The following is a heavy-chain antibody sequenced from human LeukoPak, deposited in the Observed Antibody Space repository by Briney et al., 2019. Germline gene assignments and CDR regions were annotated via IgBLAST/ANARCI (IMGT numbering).Heavy chain of an antibody. CDR3: AKGARIHSSGWLYYFDY. V-gene: IGHV3-23*01. D-gene: IGHD6-19*01. CDR2: ISGSGGST. CDR1: GFTFSSYA. Sequence: GGSLRLSCAASGFTFSSYAMSWVRQAPGKGLEWVSAISGSGGSTYYADSVKGRFTISRDNSKNTLYLQMNSLRAEDTAVYYCAKGARIHSSGWLYYFDYWGQGTLVTVSS. J-gene: IGHJ4*02.